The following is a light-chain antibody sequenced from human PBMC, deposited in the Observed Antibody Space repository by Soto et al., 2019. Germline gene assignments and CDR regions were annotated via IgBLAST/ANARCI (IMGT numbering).Light chain of an antibody. Sequence: DIVMTQSPDSLTVSLGERATFNCKSSQSVLYSSKDKNYLAWYQQKPGQPPRLLIYWATSRDSGVPDRFSGSGSGTDFTLTISSLQADDVAVYYCQQYYTPPWTFGQGTKVDIK. CDR1: QSVLYSSKDKNY. CDR3: QQYYTPPWT. V-gene: IGKV4-1*01. J-gene: IGKJ1*01. CDR2: WAT.